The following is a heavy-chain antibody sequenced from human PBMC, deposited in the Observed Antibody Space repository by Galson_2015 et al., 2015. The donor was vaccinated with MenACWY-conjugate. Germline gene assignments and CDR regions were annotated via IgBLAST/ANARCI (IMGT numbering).Heavy chain of an antibody. CDR3: TNWDAFDI. V-gene: IGHV3-74*01. J-gene: IGHJ3*02. CDR2: INSDGSST. CDR1: GFTFSSYW. Sequence: SLRLSCAASGFTFSSYWMHWVRHAPGKGLVWVSRINSDGSSTSYADSVKGRFTISRDNAKNTLYLQMNSLRAGDTAVYYCTNWDAFDIWGQGTMVTVSS. D-gene: IGHD2-8*01.